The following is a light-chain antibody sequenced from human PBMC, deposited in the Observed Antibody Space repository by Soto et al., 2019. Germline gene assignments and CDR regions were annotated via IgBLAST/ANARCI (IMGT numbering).Light chain of an antibody. CDR2: GAS. CDR1: QSVSSSY. V-gene: IGKV3-20*01. Sequence: EIVLTQSPGTLSLSPGERATLSCRASQSVSSSYLAWYQQKPGQAPRLLIYGASSRATGIPDRLSGSGSGTVFTLTISRLEPEDFAVYYCQQYGSSPSFGQGTRLEIK. CDR3: QQYGSSPS. J-gene: IGKJ5*01.